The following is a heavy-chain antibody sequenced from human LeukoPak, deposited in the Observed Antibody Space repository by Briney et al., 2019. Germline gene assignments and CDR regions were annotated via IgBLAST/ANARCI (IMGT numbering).Heavy chain of an antibody. CDR1: AFTFSSYG. CDR2: IRYDGSNK. D-gene: IGHD3-22*01. J-gene: IGHJ4*02. Sequence: QPGGSLRLSCAASAFTFSSYGMHWVRQAPGKGLEWVAFIRYDGSNKYYADSVKGRFTISRDNSKNTLYLQMNSLRAEDTAVYYCAKEEDYYDSSGPPPRVDFDYWGQGTLVTVSS. CDR3: AKEEDYYDSSGPPPRVDFDY. V-gene: IGHV3-30*02.